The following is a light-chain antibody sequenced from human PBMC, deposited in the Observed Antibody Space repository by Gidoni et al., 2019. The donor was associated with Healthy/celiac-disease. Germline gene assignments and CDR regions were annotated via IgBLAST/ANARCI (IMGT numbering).Light chain of an antibody. CDR1: QSISSW. V-gene: IGKV1-5*03. CDR2: KAS. J-gene: IGKJ1*01. CDR3: QQYNSYSQT. Sequence: DIQMTQSPSTLSASVGYRVTITCRASQSISSWLAWYHQKPGKAPKLLIYKASSLESGVPSRFSGSGSGTEFTLTISSLQPDDFATYYCQQYNSYSQTFGQGTKVEIK.